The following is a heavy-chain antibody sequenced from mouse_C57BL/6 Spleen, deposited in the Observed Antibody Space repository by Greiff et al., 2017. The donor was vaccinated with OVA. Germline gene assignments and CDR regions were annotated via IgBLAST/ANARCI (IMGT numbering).Heavy chain of an antibody. D-gene: IGHD2-5*01. CDR1: GYAFSSSW. V-gene: IGHV1-82*01. J-gene: IGHJ4*01. Sequence: VQLQQSGPELVKPGASVKISCKASGYAFSSSWMNWVKQRPGKGLEWIGRIYPGDGDTNYNGKFKGKATLTADKSSSTAYMQLSSLTSEDSAVYLCARAYYSNYGAMDCWGQGTSVTVSS. CDR2: IYPGDGDT. CDR3: ARAYYSNYGAMDC.